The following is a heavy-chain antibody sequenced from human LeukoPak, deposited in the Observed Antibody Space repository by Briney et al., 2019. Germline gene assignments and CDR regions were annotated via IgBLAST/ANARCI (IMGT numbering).Heavy chain of an antibody. CDR2: IYTSGST. V-gene: IGHV4-4*07. CDR1: GGSISSYY. CDR3: ARVLTYDRSTHDAFDI. D-gene: IGHD3-22*01. Sequence: SETLSLTCTVSGGSISSYYWSWIRQPAGKGLEWIGRIYTSGSTNYNPSLKSRVTMSVDTSKNQFSLKLSSVTAADTAVYYCARVLTYDRSTHDAFDIWGQGTMVSVSS. J-gene: IGHJ3*02.